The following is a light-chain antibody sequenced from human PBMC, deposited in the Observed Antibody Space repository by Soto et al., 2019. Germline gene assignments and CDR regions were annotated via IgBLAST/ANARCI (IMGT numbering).Light chain of an antibody. V-gene: IGKV3-20*01. Sequence: EIVLTQSPGTLSLSPGERATLSFRASPSISSSYLAWYQRKPGQAPRLLIYGASTRATGIPDRFSGSGSGTDFTLTISRLEPEDFAVYYGQQYGSSPLTFGGGTKVEIK. CDR1: PSISSSY. CDR2: GAS. CDR3: QQYGSSPLT. J-gene: IGKJ4*01.